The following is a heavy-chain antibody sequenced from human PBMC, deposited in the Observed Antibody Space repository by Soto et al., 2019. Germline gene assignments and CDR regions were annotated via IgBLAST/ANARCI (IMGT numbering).Heavy chain of an antibody. CDR2: IIPIFGTA. CDR3: ARKVQQWLVNGGYFQH. J-gene: IGHJ1*01. Sequence: QVQLVQSGAEVKRPGSSVKVSCKASGGTFSSYAISWVRQAPGQGLEWMGGIIPIFGTANYAQKFQGRVTITADESTSTAYMELSSLRSEDTAVYYCARKVQQWLVNGGYFQHWGQGTLVTVSS. CDR1: GGTFSSYA. D-gene: IGHD6-19*01. V-gene: IGHV1-69*01.